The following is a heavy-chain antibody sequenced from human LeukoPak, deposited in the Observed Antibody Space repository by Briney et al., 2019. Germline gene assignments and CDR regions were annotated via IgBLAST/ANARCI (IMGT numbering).Heavy chain of an antibody. V-gene: IGHV4-59*01. J-gene: IGHJ6*03. CDR2: IYYSGYT. CDR1: GVSFSGYY. CDR3: ARTTMVRGTYYMDV. Sequence: PSETLSLTCAVYGVSFSGYYWSWIRQPPGKGLEWIGCIYYSGYTNYKSSLKSRVTISVDTSKNQFSLKLSSVTAADTAVYYCARTTMVRGTYYMDVWGKGTTVTVSS. D-gene: IGHD3-10*01.